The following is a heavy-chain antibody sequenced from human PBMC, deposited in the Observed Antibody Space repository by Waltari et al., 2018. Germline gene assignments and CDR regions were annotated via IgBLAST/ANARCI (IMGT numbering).Heavy chain of an antibody. V-gene: IGHV1-69*04. CDR1: GGTFSSYA. D-gene: IGHD6-13*01. CDR3: ARGGVAAAGNPRDAFDI. CDR2: IIPILGIA. J-gene: IGHJ3*02. Sequence: QVQLVQSGAEVKKPGSSVKVSCKASGGTFSSYAISWMRQAPGQGLEWMGGIIPILGIANYAQKFQGRVTITADESTSTAYMELSSLRSEDTAVYYCARGGVAAAGNPRDAFDIWGQGTMVTVSS.